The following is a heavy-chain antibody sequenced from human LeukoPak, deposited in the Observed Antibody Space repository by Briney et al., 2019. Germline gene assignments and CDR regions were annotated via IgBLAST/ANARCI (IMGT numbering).Heavy chain of an antibody. CDR3: ARGPTYDYVWGSYRSSSYFDY. Sequence: SVKVSCKASGGTFSSYAISWVRQAPGQGLEWMGGIIPIYGTANYAQKFQGRVTITADKSTSTAYMELSSLRSEDTAVYYCARGPTYDYVWGSYRSSSYFDYWGQGTLVTVSS. V-gene: IGHV1-69*06. CDR1: GGTFSSYA. CDR2: IIPIYGTA. J-gene: IGHJ4*02. D-gene: IGHD3-16*02.